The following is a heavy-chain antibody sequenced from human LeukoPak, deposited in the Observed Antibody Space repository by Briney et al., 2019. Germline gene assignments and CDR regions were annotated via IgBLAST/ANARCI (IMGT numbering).Heavy chain of an antibody. Sequence: PGGSLRLSCAVSGITLSNYGMSWVRQAPGKGLEWVAGISGSGGSTNYADSVKGRFTISRDNSKNTLYLQMNSLRAEDTAVYYCAKAHRFEMATIFFDYWGQGTLVTVSS. V-gene: IGHV3-23*01. CDR3: AKAHRFEMATIFFDY. D-gene: IGHD5-24*01. J-gene: IGHJ4*02. CDR1: GITLSNYG. CDR2: ISGSGGST.